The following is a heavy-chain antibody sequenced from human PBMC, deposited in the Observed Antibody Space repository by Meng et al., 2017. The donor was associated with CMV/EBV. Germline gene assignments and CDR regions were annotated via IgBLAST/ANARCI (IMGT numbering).Heavy chain of an antibody. CDR1: GFIFSNLW. CDR3: TTDRPRSGGKTHDY. Sequence: EVQLVESXGGLVKPGXSLRLSXIGIGSGFIFSNLWINWVRQAPGKGLEWVGRIKSKFDGETTDYAAPVKGRFTISRDDSRNTLYLYMNSLKTEDTAVYYCTTDRPRSGGKTHDYWGQGTLVTVSS. D-gene: IGHD4-23*01. J-gene: IGHJ4*02. CDR2: IKSKFDGETT. V-gene: IGHV3-15*01.